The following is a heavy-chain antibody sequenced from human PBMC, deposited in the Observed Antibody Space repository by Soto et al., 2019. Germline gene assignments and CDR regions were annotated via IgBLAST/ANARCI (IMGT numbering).Heavy chain of an antibody. D-gene: IGHD1-1*01. CDR1: GDFITNYY. Sequence: SETLSLTCIVSGDFITNYYWSWIRQPPGKRPEWIGYIFNSGSTNYNPSLKSRVTMSVDTSKNTVSLHMNSLRAEDTALYYCAKDRPRRTSGYFFDYWGQGTPVTVSS. J-gene: IGHJ4*02. V-gene: IGHV4-59*12. CDR2: IFNSGST. CDR3: AKDRPRRTSGYFFDY.